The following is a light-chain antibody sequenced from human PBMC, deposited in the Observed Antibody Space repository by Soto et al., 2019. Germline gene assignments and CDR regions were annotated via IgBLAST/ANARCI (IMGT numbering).Light chain of an antibody. V-gene: IGLV2-14*01. Sequence: QSALIQPASVSGSPGQSITISCTGTGSDVGGYNYVSWYQQHPGKAPKLMIYEVSNRPSGVSNRFSGSKSGNTASLTISGLQAEDEAVYYCSSYTTSSTHWVFGGGTKLTVL. CDR1: GSDVGGYNY. J-gene: IGLJ3*02. CDR3: SSYTTSSTHWV. CDR2: EVS.